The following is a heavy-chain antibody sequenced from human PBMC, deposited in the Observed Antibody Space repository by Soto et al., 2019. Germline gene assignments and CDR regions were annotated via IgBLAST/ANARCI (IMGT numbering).Heavy chain of an antibody. J-gene: IGHJ4*02. CDR1: GGSFSGYI. V-gene: IGHV4-34*01. D-gene: IGHD1-26*01. Sequence: QVQLQQSGAGLLKPSETLSLTCDVYGGSFSGYIWTWIRQTPGKGLQWIGQINHSGSANYNPSLKSRVTISVHTSNSQFSLDLNSVTAADTAVYYCARGLISGSHYSGGWYYFDSWGQGTQVTVSS. CDR2: INHSGSA. CDR3: ARGLISGSHYSGGWYYFDS.